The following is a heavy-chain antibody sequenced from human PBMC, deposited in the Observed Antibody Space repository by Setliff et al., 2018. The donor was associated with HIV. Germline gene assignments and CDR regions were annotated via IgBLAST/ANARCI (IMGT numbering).Heavy chain of an antibody. D-gene: IGHD6-13*01. V-gene: IGHV4-38-2*01. Sequence: PSETLSLTCAVSGYSIRSGYYWGWIRQSPGKGLEWIGTMFRTGTSYYNPSLTSRVTISQDTSKNQFSLKLSSVTAADTAVYYCARILVAAAGTGFDPWGQGILVTVSS. CDR1: GYSIRSGYY. J-gene: IGHJ5*02. CDR2: MFRTGTS. CDR3: ARILVAAAGTGFDP.